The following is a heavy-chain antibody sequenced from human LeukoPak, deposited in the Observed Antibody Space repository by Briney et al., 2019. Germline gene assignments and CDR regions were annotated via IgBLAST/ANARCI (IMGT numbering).Heavy chain of an antibody. Sequence: GGSLRLSCAASGFTFSSDGMHWVRQAPGKGLEWVAFIRCDGSNKYYADSVKGRFTISRDNSKNTLYLQMNSLRAEDTAVYYCAKDLSKGLLYRRGMYYFDYWGQGTLVTVSS. J-gene: IGHJ4*02. CDR3: AKDLSKGLLYRRGMYYFDY. V-gene: IGHV3-30*02. D-gene: IGHD3-10*01. CDR2: IRCDGSNK. CDR1: GFTFSSDG.